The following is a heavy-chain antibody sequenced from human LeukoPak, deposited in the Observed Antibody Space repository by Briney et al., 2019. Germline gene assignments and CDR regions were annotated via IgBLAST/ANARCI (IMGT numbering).Heavy chain of an antibody. CDR3: ARDSRGGFDP. CDR2: NNSDSSST. V-gene: IGHV3-74*01. J-gene: IGHJ5*02. Sequence: GESLTLSCAASGYTFSSYAMSWGRRTPARGVVWVSRNNSDSSSTSYAASLKSRVTISGDNAKNTLYPQMTSLNAEDTAVYYCARDSRGGFDPWGQGTLVTVSS. CDR1: GYTFSSYA.